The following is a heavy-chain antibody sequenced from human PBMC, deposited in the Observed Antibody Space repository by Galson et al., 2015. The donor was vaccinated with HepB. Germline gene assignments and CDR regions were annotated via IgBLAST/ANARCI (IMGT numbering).Heavy chain of an antibody. CDR3: ARDEVGGTPAVAGYLDF. CDR2: ISSSSSYI. Sequence: SLRLSCAASGFTFSSYSMNWVRQAPGKGLEWVSSISSSSSYIYYADSVKGRFTISRDNAKNSLYLQMNSLRAEDEAVYYCARDEVGGTPAVAGYLDFWGQGTLVTVSS. V-gene: IGHV3-21*01. CDR1: GFTFSSYS. J-gene: IGHJ4*02. D-gene: IGHD6-19*01.